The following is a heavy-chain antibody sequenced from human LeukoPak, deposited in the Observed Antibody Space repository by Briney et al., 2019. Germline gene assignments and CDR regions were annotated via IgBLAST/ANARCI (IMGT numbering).Heavy chain of an antibody. J-gene: IGHJ6*03. D-gene: IGHD3-10*01. CDR3: ARDLGSRYYYMDV. CDR1: GFTFSTYA. V-gene: IGHV3-23*01. CDR2: ISGSDDGT. Sequence: PGGSLRLSCAASGFTFSTYAMSWVRQIPGKGLEWVSAISGSDDGTYYADSVKGRFTISRDNSRNTLYLRMNSLRAEDTAVYYCARDLGSRYYYMDVWGKGTTVTVSS.